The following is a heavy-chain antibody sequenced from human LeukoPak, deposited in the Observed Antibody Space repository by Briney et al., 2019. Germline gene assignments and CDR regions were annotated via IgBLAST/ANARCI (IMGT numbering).Heavy chain of an antibody. CDR3: ARHYRGLDY. CDR1: GDSFSSSDW. J-gene: IGHJ4*02. Sequence: PSGALSLTCTVSGDSFSSSDWSTWVRQPPGKGLEWIGEISHSGSPNYNPSLKSRVTMSVDTSKNHFSVKLSSVTAADTAVYYCARHYRGLDYWGQGTLATVSS. D-gene: IGHD4-23*01. CDR2: ISHSGSP. V-gene: IGHV4-4*02.